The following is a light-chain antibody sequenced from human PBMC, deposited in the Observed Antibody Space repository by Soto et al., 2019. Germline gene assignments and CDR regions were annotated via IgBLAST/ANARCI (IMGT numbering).Light chain of an antibody. CDR1: QDISNY. CDR3: QQYDNLPLT. J-gene: IGKJ4*01. V-gene: IGKV1-33*01. Sequence: DIRGTQSPPTLSASLGDRVTITCRASQDISNYLNWYQQKPGKAPKLLIYDASNLETGVPSRFSGSGSGTDFTFTISSLQPEDIATYYCQQYDNLPLTFGGGTKVDIK. CDR2: DAS.